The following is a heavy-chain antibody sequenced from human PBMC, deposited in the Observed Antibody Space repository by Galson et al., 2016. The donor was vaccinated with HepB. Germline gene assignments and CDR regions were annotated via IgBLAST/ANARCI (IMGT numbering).Heavy chain of an antibody. Sequence: SLRLSCAASGFSISTYWMHWLRQGPGKGLEWVLRIGPDGSGTLFGDSVKGRFTFSKDNAKTRLSISKDPSKNQVVLTMTNMDPVDTATYFCARIRVTNFRGVPLYYFDHWGPGTLVTVSS. CDR1: GFSISTYW. V-gene: IGHV3-74*01. J-gene: IGHJ4*02. CDR2: IGPDGSGT. CDR3: MDPVDTATYFCARIRVTNFRGVPLYYFDH. D-gene: IGHD3-10*01.